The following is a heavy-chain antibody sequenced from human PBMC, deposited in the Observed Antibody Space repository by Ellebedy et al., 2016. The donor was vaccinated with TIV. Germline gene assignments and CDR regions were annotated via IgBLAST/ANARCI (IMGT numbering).Heavy chain of an antibody. V-gene: IGHV3-21*01. J-gene: IGHJ6*02. CDR2: VSSSGSYI. CDR3: ARDGVEWELRNYYYGMDV. CDR1: GFTLSRYS. Sequence: PGGSLRLSCAASGFTLSRYSMTWVRQAPGKGLECVSSVSSSGSYIYYADSVRGRLTISRDNAKNSLYLQMNSMKAEDTAVYYCARDGVEWELRNYYYGMDVWGQGTTVTVSS. D-gene: IGHD1-26*01.